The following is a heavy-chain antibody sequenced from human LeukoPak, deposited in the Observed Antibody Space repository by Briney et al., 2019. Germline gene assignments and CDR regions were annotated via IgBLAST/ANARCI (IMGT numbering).Heavy chain of an antibody. D-gene: IGHD4-11*01. CDR1: GGSISSSSYY. CDR3: AREEDYTKGFDY. Sequence: PSETLSLTCTVSGGSISSSSYYWGWIRQPPGKGLEWIGSIYYSGSTYYNPSLKSRVTISVDTSKNQFSLKLSSVTAADTAVYYCAREEDYTKGFDYWGQGTLVTVSS. V-gene: IGHV4-39*07. CDR2: IYYSGST. J-gene: IGHJ4*02.